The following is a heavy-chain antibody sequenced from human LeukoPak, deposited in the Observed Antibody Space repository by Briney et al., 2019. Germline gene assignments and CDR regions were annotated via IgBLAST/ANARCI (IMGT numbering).Heavy chain of an antibody. CDR1: GYTFDDYA. J-gene: IGHJ4*02. V-gene: IGHV3-9*01. CDR3: AKETPEAALGY. Sequence: PGRSLRLSCAASGYTFDDYAMHWVRHATEEGLGWVAGISWNSGSIGYADSVKGLFTTSGDNAKNSLYLQMNSLRAEDTALYCCAKETPEAALGYWGQGTLVTVSS. CDR2: ISWNSGSI.